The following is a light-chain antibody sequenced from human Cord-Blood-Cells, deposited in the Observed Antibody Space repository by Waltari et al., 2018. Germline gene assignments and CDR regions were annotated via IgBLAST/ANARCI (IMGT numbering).Light chain of an antibody. Sequence: QSALTQPASVSGSPGQSITISCTGTSSDVGGYHSVSSYQQHPGKAPKLMIYEVSNRPSGVSNRFSGSKSGNTASLTISGLQAEDEADYYCSSYTSSSTLGVFGGGTKLTVL. CDR3: SSYTSSSTLGV. CDR2: EVS. V-gene: IGLV2-14*01. J-gene: IGLJ2*01. CDR1: SSDVGGYHS.